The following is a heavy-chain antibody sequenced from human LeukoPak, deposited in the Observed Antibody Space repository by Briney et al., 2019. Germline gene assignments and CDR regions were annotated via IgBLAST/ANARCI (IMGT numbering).Heavy chain of an antibody. J-gene: IGHJ5*02. Sequence: SETLSLTCTVSGGSISSYYWSWIRQPPGKGLEWIGYIYYSGSTNYNPSLKSRVTISVDTSKNQFSLELSSVTAADTAVYYCAREQGGWFDPWGQGTLVTVSS. CDR1: GGSISSYY. V-gene: IGHV4-59*01. CDR2: IYYSGST. CDR3: AREQGGWFDP. D-gene: IGHD3-16*01.